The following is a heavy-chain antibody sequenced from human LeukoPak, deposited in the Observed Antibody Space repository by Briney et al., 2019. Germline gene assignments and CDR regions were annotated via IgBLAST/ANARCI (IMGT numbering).Heavy chain of an antibody. V-gene: IGHV4-38-2*02. CDR2: IYHSGST. D-gene: IGHD1-26*01. J-gene: IGHJ4*02. CDR3: ARGVGAAIDY. Sequence: SETQSLTCTVSGYSISSGYYWGWIRQPPGKGLEWIGSIYHSGSTYYNPSLKSRVTISVDTSKNQFSLKLSSVTAADTAVYYCARGVGAAIDYWGQGTLVTVSS. CDR1: GYSISSGYY.